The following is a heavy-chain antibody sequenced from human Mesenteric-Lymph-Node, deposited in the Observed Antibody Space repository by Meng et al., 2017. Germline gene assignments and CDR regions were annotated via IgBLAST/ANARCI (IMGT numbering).Heavy chain of an antibody. Sequence: QVQLVQSGAEVKKPGSSVKVSCKASGGTFSSYAISWVRQAPGQGLEWMGGIIPIFGTANYAQKFQGRVTITADTSTSTAYMELRSLRSDDTAVYYCARQGYYYVAENYWGQGTLVTVSS. CDR2: IIPIFGTA. J-gene: IGHJ4*02. CDR3: ARQGYYYVAENY. V-gene: IGHV1-69*06. CDR1: GGTFSSYA. D-gene: IGHD3-22*01.